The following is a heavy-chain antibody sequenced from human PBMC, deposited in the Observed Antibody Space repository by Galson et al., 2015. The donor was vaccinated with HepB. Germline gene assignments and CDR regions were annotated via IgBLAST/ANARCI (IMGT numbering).Heavy chain of an antibody. J-gene: IGHJ4*02. V-gene: IGHV1-18*01. CDR1: GYTFTSYG. CDR2: ISAYNGNT. D-gene: IGHD3-10*01. Sequence: SVKVSCKASGYTFTSYGISWVRQAPGQGLEWMGWISAYNGNTNYAQKLQGRVTMTTDTSTSTAYMELRSLRSDDTAVYYCARDHTDYYGSGSAPLDYWGQGTLVTVSS. CDR3: ARDHTDYYGSGSAPLDY.